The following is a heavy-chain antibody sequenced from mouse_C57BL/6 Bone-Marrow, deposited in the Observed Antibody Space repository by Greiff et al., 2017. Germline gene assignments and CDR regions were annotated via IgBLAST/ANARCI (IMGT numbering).Heavy chain of an antibody. J-gene: IGHJ4*01. CDR3: TTSGSMDY. CDR2: IDPENGDT. CDR1: GFNIKADY. V-gene: IGHV14-4*01. Sequence: VQLQQSGAELVRPGASVKLSCTASGFNIKADYMHWVKQRPEQGLEWIGWIDPENGDTEYASKFQGKATITADTSSNTAYLQLSSLTSEDTAVYYCTTSGSMDYWGQGTTVTVSS. D-gene: IGHD4-1*01.